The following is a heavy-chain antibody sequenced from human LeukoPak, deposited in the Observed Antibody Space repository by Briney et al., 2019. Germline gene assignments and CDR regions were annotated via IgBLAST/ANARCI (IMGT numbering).Heavy chain of an antibody. Sequence: PSQTLSLTCTVSGGSINSYWSWMRQPAGKGLEWIGRISGSGSTTYNPSLKSRLSISIDTSKNQFSLKLMSVTAADTAVYYCARGIIVGATWGENYNCFDPWGQGTLVTVSS. D-gene: IGHD1-26*01. CDR2: ISGSGST. V-gene: IGHV4-4*07. CDR1: GGSINSY. CDR3: ARGIIVGATWGENYNCFDP. J-gene: IGHJ5*02.